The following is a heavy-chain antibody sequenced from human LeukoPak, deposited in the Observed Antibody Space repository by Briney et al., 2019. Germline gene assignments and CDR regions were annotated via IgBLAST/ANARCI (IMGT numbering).Heavy chain of an antibody. D-gene: IGHD3-10*01. CDR2: IWYDGSSE. J-gene: IGHJ4*02. Sequence: GRSLRLSCAASGFSFSRYGMYWVRQAPGKGLEWVALIWYDGSSEYYADSVKGRFTISRDTSKKTLYLQMNSLRAEDTAVYFCARDRLGNGDFDYWGQGTLVTVSS. CDR1: GFSFSRYG. CDR3: ARDRLGNGDFDY. V-gene: IGHV3-33*01.